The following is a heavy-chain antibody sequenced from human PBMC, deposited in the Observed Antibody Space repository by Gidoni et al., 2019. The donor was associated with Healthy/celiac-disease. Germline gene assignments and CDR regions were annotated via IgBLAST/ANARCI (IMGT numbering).Heavy chain of an antibody. CDR3: ARRREYSSASDWFDP. Sequence: QVQLQVSGPGLVKHSETLSLTCTVSGGSISSYYWRWIRQPPRKGLEWMWYIYYSGSTNYNPSLKRRVNIAVATSKNKFSVKLSSVTAADTAVYYCARRREYSSASDWFDPWGHGTLVTVSS. CDR1: GGSISSYY. V-gene: IGHV4-59*01. CDR2: IYYSGST. J-gene: IGHJ5*02. D-gene: IGHD6-6*01.